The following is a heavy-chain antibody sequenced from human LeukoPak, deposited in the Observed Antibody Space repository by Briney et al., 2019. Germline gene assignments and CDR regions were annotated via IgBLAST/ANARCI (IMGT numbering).Heavy chain of an antibody. J-gene: IGHJ3*02. CDR1: GYTFTNYH. CDR2: VKPKSGDS. D-gene: IGHD2-8*01. Sequence: ASVKVSCKASGYTFTNYHMHWVRQAPGQGLERLGLVKPKSGDSDFVQKFRGRVTVTTDVSTTTIHMELSNLRPDDTAVYYCARDRGVPGPGNALDIWGQGTMVTVSS. V-gene: IGHV1-2*06. CDR3: ARDRGVPGPGNALDI.